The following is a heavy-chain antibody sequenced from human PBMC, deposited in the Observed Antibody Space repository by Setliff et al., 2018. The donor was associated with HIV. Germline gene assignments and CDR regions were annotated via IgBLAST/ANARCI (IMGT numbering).Heavy chain of an antibody. Sequence: SETLSLTCTVSGGSISSNYWSWIRQPPGQGLEWIGYIYSSGSTYYNPSLKSRITISVDTSQNQFSLKLNSVTAADTAVYYCARRGIAAAGSDSWGQGTLVTVSS. CDR1: GGSISSNY. J-gene: IGHJ4*02. CDR3: ARRGIAAAGSDS. CDR2: IYSSGST. V-gene: IGHV4-59*08. D-gene: IGHD6-13*01.